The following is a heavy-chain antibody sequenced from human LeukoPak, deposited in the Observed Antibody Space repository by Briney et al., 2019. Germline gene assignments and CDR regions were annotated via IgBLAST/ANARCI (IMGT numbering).Heavy chain of an antibody. J-gene: IGHJ4*02. CDR1: GFTFHDFA. CDR3: AKELYSTTYGFPFDY. Sequence: GRSLRLSCAASGFTFHDFAIHWVRQAPGKGLEWVSGISWNGGSISYADSVKGRFTISRDNAKNSLFLQMTSLRAEDTALYYCAKELYSTTYGFPFDYWGQGTLVTVSS. V-gene: IGHV3-9*01. CDR2: ISWNGGSI. D-gene: IGHD3-10*01.